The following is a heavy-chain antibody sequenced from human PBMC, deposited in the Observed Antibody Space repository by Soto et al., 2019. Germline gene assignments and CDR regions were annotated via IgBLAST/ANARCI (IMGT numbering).Heavy chain of an antibody. V-gene: IGHV1-18*01. CDR1: GGTFSTYA. Sequence: ASVKVSRMASGGTFSTYAISWVRQAPGQGLEWMGGISAYYGNTNYAQKFQGRVTMTTDTSTSTAYMELRSLRSDDTAVYYCAREDYSSGSHGAFDIWGQGTMVTVSS. J-gene: IGHJ3*02. CDR3: AREDYSSGSHGAFDI. CDR2: ISAYYGNT. D-gene: IGHD6-19*01.